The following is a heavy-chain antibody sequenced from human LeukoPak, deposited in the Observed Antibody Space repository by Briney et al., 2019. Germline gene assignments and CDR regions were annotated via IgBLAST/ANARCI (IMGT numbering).Heavy chain of an antibody. Sequence: GGSLRLSCAASGFTFSSYAMSWVRQAPGKGLEWVSSISSSSSYIYYADSVKGRFTISRDNAKNSLYLQMNSLRAEDTAVYYCAREGYSSGWLPGYYFDYWGQGTLVTVSS. J-gene: IGHJ4*02. D-gene: IGHD6-19*01. CDR2: ISSSSSYI. CDR1: GFTFSSYA. CDR3: AREGYSSGWLPGYYFDY. V-gene: IGHV3-21*01.